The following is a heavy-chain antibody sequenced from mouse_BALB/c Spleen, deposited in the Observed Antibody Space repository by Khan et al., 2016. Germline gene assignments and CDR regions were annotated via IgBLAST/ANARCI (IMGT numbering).Heavy chain of an antibody. CDR3: AGVTTGDYVDY. J-gene: IGHJ2*01. D-gene: IGHD2-2*01. CDR2: IHYSGST. CDR1: GYSITSGYS. Sequence: QLEESGPDLVKPSQSLSLTCTVTGYSITSGYSWHWIRQFPGNKLEWMAYIHYSGSTYYNPSLKSRISLTRDTSKHQFILKLNSVTTEDTATYYCAGVTTGDYVDYWGQGTTLTVSS. V-gene: IGHV3-1*02.